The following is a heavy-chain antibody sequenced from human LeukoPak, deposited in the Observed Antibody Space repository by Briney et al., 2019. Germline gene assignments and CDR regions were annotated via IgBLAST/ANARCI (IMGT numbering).Heavy chain of an antibody. V-gene: IGHV1-2*02. D-gene: IGHD5-24*01. Sequence: GASVKVSCNASGYTFTSYGITWVRQAPGQGLEWMGWITPSGGTNYPQKFQGRVAITWDTSITTAYMDLSRLTSDDTAVYYCARDRYGDGFAHLDYWGQGALVTVSS. CDR2: ITPSGGT. J-gene: IGHJ4*02. CDR1: GYTFTSYG. CDR3: ARDRYGDGFAHLDY.